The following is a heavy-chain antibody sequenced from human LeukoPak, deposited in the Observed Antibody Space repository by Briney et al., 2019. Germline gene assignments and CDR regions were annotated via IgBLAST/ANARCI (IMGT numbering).Heavy chain of an antibody. CDR1: GYTLTSYG. CDR3: ARDSGYYGSGSPL. D-gene: IGHD3-10*01. CDR2: ISAYTGDT. Sequence: GASVKVSCRASGYTLTSYGINWVRQAPGQGLEWLGWISAYTGDTKYAQNLQGRVNMTTDTSTSTAYMEPKSLRSDDTAVYYCARDSGYYGSGSPLWGQGTLVTVSS. J-gene: IGHJ1*01. V-gene: IGHV1-18*01.